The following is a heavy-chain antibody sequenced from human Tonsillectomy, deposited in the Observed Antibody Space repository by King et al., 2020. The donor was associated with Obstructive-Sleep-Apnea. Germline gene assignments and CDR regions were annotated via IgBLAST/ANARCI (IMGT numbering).Heavy chain of an antibody. Sequence: VKLVESGGGLVQPGGTLRLSCAGSGFSVSSTYMSWVRQAPGKGLEWVSIIYSGGTTYYADSVKGRFTISRHNSNNTPYLQMNSLRADDTAVYYCVTNKSPAPYAGMDVWGQGTTVTVPS. V-gene: IGHV3-53*04. CDR1: GFSVSSTY. D-gene: IGHD6-25*01. J-gene: IGHJ6*01. CDR2: IYSGGTT. CDR3: VTNKSPAPYAGMDV.